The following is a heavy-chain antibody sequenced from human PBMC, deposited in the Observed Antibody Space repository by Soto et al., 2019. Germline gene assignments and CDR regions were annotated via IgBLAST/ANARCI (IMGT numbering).Heavy chain of an antibody. CDR3: AKGWSSSAWDSHYFDS. V-gene: IGHV3-23*01. J-gene: IGHJ4*02. CDR2: VSGSGGAA. Sequence: SGGGLVQPGGSLRLSCAASGFTFSNYAMRWVRQAPGKGLEWVAAVSGSGGAAYYADSVKGRFTISRDNAKNTMSLAMNSLRADDSAVYYCAKGWSSSAWDSHYFDSWGQGIRVTVSS. CDR1: GFTFSNYA. D-gene: IGHD3-3*01.